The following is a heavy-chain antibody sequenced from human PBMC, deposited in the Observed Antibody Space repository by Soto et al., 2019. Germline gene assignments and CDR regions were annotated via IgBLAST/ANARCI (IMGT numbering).Heavy chain of an antibody. CDR1: GFTFSSYA. D-gene: IGHD1-26*01. Sequence: QVQLVESGGGVDQPGRSLRLSCAASGFTFSSYAMHWVRQAPGKGLEWVAVISYDGSNKYYADSVKGRFTISRDNSKNTLYLQMNSLRAEDPAVYYCARDLPAWVKWELPHYGMGVWGQGTTVTVSS. J-gene: IGHJ6*02. CDR2: ISYDGSNK. CDR3: ARDLPAWVKWELPHYGMGV. V-gene: IGHV3-30-3*01.